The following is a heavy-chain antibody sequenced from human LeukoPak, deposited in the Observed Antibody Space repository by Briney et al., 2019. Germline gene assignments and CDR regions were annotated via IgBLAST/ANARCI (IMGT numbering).Heavy chain of an antibody. CDR2: INSDGSST. J-gene: IGHJ4*02. CDR1: GFTFSSYW. D-gene: IGHD6-19*01. CDR3: ARSRIAVAREGYFDY. V-gene: IGHV3-74*01. Sequence: GGSLRLSCAASGFTFSSYWMHWVRQAPGKGLVWVSRINSDGSSTSYADSVKGRFTISRDNAKNTLYLQMNSLRAEDTAVYYCARSRIAVAREGYFDYWGQGTLVTVSS.